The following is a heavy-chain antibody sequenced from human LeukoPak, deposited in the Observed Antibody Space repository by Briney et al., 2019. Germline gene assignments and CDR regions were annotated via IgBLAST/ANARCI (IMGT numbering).Heavy chain of an antibody. Sequence: GGSLRLSCAASGFTFSSYAMGWVRQAPGKGLEWVSAISGSGGSTYYADSVKGRFTISRDNSKNTLYLQMNSLRAEDTAVYYCAKDNSDIGFGLYFDYWGQGTLVTVSS. CDR1: GFTFSSYA. CDR2: ISGSGGST. CDR3: AKDNSDIGFGLYFDY. V-gene: IGHV3-23*01. D-gene: IGHD3-9*01. J-gene: IGHJ4*02.